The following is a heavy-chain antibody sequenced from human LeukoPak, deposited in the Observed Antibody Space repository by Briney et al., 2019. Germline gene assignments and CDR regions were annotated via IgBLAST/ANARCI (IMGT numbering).Heavy chain of an antibody. CDR1: GGSISSYY. D-gene: IGHD5-24*01. V-gene: IGHV4-59*01. CDR3: ARRRDGYNALRAFDI. CDR2: IYYSGST. J-gene: IGHJ3*02. Sequence: PSETLSLTCTVSGGSISSYYWSWIRQPPGKGLEWCGYIYYSGSTNYNPSLKSRVTISVDTSKNQFSLKLSSVTAADTAFYYCARRRDGYNALRAFDIWGQGTMVTVSS.